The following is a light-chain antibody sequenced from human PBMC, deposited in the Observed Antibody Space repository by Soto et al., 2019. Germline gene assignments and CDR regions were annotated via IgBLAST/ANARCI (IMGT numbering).Light chain of an antibody. CDR2: AAS. J-gene: IGKJ4*01. CDR1: QGISSF. V-gene: IGKV1-9*01. CDR3: QQLSSFPLT. Sequence: DIQMTQSPSSLSASVGDRVTSTCRASQGISSFLAWYQQKPGKAPKLLIYAASTLQSGVPSRFSGSGSGTEFTLTISSLQPEDFATYYCQQLSSFPLTFGGGTKVDIK.